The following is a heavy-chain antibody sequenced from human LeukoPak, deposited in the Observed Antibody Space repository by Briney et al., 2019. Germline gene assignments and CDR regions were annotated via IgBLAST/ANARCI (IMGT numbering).Heavy chain of an antibody. Sequence: QPGGSLRLSCAASGFTFSSYSMNWVRQAPGKGLEWVSYISSSSSTIYYADSVKGRFTISRDNAKNSLYLQMNSLRDEDTAVYYCARYSGSYYYPPAWDLWGQGTLVTVSS. J-gene: IGHJ4*02. CDR3: ARYSGSYYYPPAWDL. V-gene: IGHV3-48*02. CDR2: ISSSSSTI. D-gene: IGHD1-26*01. CDR1: GFTFSSYS.